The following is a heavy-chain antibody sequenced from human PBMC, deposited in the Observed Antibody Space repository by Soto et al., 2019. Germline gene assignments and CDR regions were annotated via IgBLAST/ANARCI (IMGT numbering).Heavy chain of an antibody. CDR1: GGSINNYY. Sequence: PSETLSLTCTVSGGSINNYYWSWMRQPPGKGLEWIGYIYYSGSTNYNPSLKSRVTISVDTSKNQLSLKLSSVTAADTAVYYCARRYGYYFDYWGQGTLVTVSS. CDR3: ARRYGYYFDY. CDR2: IYYSGST. V-gene: IGHV4-59*08. D-gene: IGHD4-17*01. J-gene: IGHJ4*02.